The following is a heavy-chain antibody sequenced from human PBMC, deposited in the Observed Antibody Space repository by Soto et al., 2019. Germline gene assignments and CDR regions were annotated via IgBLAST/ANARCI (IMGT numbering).Heavy chain of an antibody. CDR3: ARRQSYSQATSFDY. V-gene: IGHV4-39*01. CDR1: GGSISSSSYY. CDR2: IYYSGST. J-gene: IGHJ4*02. Sequence: PSETLSLTCTVSGGSISSSSYYWGWIRQPPGKGLEWIGSIYYSGSTYYNPSLKSRVTISVDTSKNQFSLKLSSVTAADTAVYYCARRQSYSQATSFDYWGQGTLVTVSS. D-gene: IGHD1-26*01.